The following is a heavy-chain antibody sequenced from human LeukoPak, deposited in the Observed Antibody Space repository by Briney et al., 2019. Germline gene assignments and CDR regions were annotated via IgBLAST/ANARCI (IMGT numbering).Heavy chain of an antibody. J-gene: IGHJ3*02. D-gene: IGHD3-22*01. CDR2: IYTSGST. CDR1: GDSISSGSYY. V-gene: IGHV4-61*02. CDR3: ARGEDYYDSGGYFGDAFDI. Sequence: SETLSLTCTVSGDSISSGSYYWSWIRQPAGKGLEWIGRIYTSGSTNYNPSLKSRVTISVDTSKNQFSLKLSSVTAADTAVYYCARGEDYYDSGGYFGDAFDIWGQGTMVTVSS.